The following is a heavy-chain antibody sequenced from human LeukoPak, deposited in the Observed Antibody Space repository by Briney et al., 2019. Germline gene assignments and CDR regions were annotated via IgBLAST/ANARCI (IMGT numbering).Heavy chain of an antibody. V-gene: IGHV3-74*01. CDR3: ARAGRSGSYY. CDR1: GFTFSSYW. D-gene: IGHD1-26*01. J-gene: IGHJ4*02. CDR2: INSDGSST. Sequence: GGSLRLSCAASGFTFSSYWMHWVRQAPGQGLVWVSRINSDGSSTSYADSVKGRFTTSRDNAKNTLYLQMNSLRAEDTAVYYCARAGRSGSYYWGQGTLVTVSS.